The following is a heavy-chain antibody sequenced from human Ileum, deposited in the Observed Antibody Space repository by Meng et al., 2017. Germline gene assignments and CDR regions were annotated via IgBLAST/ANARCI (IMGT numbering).Heavy chain of an antibody. D-gene: IGHD4-23*01. V-gene: IGHV4-4*02. CDR1: SGSISSNTY. CDR3: ARHGGYSQDF. J-gene: IGHJ4*02. CDR2: ISHGGCA. Sequence: HGHLPDSGPGLVRPSGTQSLTCAVSSGSISSNTYRSWFRQPPGQGLERIGQISHGGCAYYNPSLKSRVTMSVDKSKSQFSLMLTSVTAADTAIYYCARHGGYSQDFWGQGTLVTVSS.